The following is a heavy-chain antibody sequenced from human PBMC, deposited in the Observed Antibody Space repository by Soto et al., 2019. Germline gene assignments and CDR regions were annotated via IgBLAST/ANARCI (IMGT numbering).Heavy chain of an antibody. CDR3: ARETTNWFDP. D-gene: IGHD1-1*01. Sequence: EVQLVESGGGLVKPGGSLRLSCAASGFTLNTYSMYWVRQAPGKGLEWVASISGSSNYIHYADPVKGRFTISRDNAKNSLYLQMNSLRAEDTAVYYCARETTNWFDPWGQGTLVIVSP. J-gene: IGHJ5*02. CDR2: ISGSSNYI. V-gene: IGHV3-21*01. CDR1: GFTLNTYS.